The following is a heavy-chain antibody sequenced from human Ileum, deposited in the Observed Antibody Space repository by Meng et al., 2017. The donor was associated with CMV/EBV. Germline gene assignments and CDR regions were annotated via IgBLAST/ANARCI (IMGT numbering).Heavy chain of an antibody. CDR1: GYSFTTYW. Sequence: SCKGSGYSFTTYWIGWVRQMPGKGLEWMGIIYPGDSDTRYSPSFQGQVTISADKSISTAYLQLSSLKASDTAMYYCARRGTREWLDPWGQGTLVTVSS. V-gene: IGHV5-51*01. CDR3: ARRGTREWLDP. CDR2: IYPGDSDT. D-gene: IGHD1-26*01. J-gene: IGHJ5*02.